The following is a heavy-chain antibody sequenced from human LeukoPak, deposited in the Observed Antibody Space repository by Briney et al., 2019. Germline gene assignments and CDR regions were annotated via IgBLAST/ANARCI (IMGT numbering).Heavy chain of an antibody. CDR3: ARAQGARGWSQNDY. Sequence: GGSLRLSCAASGFTFNSYAMHWVRQAPGKGLEWVAVISYDGSNKYYADSVKGRFTISRDNSKNTLYLQMNSLRAEDTAVYYCARAQGARGWSQNDYWGQGTLVTVSS. V-gene: IGHV3-30-3*01. CDR2: ISYDGSNK. J-gene: IGHJ4*02. D-gene: IGHD6-19*01. CDR1: GFTFNSYA.